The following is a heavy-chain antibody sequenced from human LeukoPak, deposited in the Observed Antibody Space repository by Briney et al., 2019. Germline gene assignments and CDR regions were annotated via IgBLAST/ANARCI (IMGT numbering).Heavy chain of an antibody. J-gene: IGHJ5*02. CDR2: ISSSSSYI. Sequence: PGGSLSLSCAASGFTFSNYAMSWVRQAPGKGLEWVSFISSSSSYIYYADSVKGRFTIFRDNAKNSLYLQMNSLRAEDTAVYYCARDLVVARNWFDPWGQGSLVTVSS. CDR3: ARDLVVARNWFDP. V-gene: IGHV3-21*01. D-gene: IGHD5-12*01. CDR1: GFTFSNYA.